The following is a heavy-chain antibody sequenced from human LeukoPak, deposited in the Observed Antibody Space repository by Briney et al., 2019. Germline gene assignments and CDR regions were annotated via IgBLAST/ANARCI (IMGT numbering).Heavy chain of an antibody. D-gene: IGHD5-24*01. CDR2: ISFDGSNK. CDR1: GFTFSTYA. Sequence: GALRLSCAASGFTFSTYAMHWVRQAPGKGLEWVAVISFDGSNKHYADSVKGRFTISRDNSKNTLYLQMNSLRAEDTAVYYCAREGDGYNFDYWGQGTLVIVSS. V-gene: IGHV3-30*04. CDR3: AREGDGYNFDY. J-gene: IGHJ4*02.